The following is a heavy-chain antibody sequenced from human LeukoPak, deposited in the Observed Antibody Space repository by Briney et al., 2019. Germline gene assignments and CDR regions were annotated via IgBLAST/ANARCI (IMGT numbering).Heavy chain of an antibody. J-gene: IGHJ6*03. CDR3: ARELRITMVRGVYMDV. Sequence: PGGSLRLSCAASGFTVSSNYMSWVRQAPGKGLEWVSVIYSGGSTYYADSVKGRFTISRDNSKNTLYLQMNSLRAEGTAVYYCARELRITMVRGVYMDVWGKGTTVTISS. CDR1: GFTVSSNY. V-gene: IGHV3-66*01. CDR2: IYSGGST. D-gene: IGHD3-10*01.